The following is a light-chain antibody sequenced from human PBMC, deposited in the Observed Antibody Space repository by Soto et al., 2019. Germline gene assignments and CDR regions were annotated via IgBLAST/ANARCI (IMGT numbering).Light chain of an antibody. V-gene: IGKV4-1*01. CDR1: QSVLYSSDNKKY. Sequence: DIVMTQSPDSLAVFLGERATITCKSSQSVLYSSDNKKYLAWFQQKSGQPPKLLIYWASTRDSVVPDRFSGSESGTDFTLNISSLQAEDVAVYYCQQYYSPPWTFGQGTKVEIK. CDR2: WAS. J-gene: IGKJ1*01. CDR3: QQYYSPPWT.